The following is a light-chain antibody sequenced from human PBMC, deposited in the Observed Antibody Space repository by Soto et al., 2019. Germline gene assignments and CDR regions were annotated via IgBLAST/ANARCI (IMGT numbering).Light chain of an antibody. CDR1: QSISSW. V-gene: IGKV1-5*01. CDR2: DAS. J-gene: IGKJ1*01. Sequence: IQMAQFPSTLSSCVRDIVTIACRASQSISSWLAWYQQKPGKAPKLLIYDASSLESGVPSRFSGSGSRTEFTLTISSLQPDDFATYYCQQYNSYSWTFGQGTKVDI. CDR3: QQYNSYSWT.